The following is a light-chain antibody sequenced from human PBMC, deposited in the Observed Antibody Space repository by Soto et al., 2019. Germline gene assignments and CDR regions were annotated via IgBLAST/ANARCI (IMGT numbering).Light chain of an antibody. J-gene: IGKJ4*01. V-gene: IGKV3-15*01. CDR1: QSVRSN. Sequence: EIVMTQSPATLSMSPGEGATLSCRASQSVRSNLAWNQQKPGQAPRLLIYGASTRATGIPARFSGSGSGTEFTLTISSLQSEDFAVYYCHQYNNWHTFGGGTKVEIK. CDR2: GAS. CDR3: HQYNNWHT.